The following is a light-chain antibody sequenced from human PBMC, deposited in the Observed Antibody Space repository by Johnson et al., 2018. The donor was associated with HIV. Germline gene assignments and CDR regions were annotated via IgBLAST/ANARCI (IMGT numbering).Light chain of an antibody. CDR2: DNN. J-gene: IGLJ1*01. CDR1: SSNIGNNY. CDR3: GTWDSSLSAYV. Sequence: QSVLTQPPSVSAAPGQKVTISCSGSSSNIGNNYVSWYQQLPGTAPKLLIYDNNKRPSGIPDRFSGSKSGTSAPLGLTGIQPGDEADYYCGTWDSSLSAYVFGTGTKVTVL. V-gene: IGLV1-51*01.